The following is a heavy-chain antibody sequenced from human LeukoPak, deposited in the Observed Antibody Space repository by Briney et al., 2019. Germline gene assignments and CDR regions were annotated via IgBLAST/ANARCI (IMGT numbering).Heavy chain of an antibody. CDR2: IYHSGST. V-gene: IGHV4-4*02. Sequence: SGTLSLTCAVSGGSISSSNWWSWVRQPPGKGLEWIGEIYHSGSTNYNPSLKSRVTISVDKSKNQFSLKLSSVTAADTAVYYWARGLYGSGSYIGYWGQGTLVTGSS. J-gene: IGHJ4*02. D-gene: IGHD3-10*01. CDR3: ARGLYGSGSYIGY. CDR1: GGSISSSNW.